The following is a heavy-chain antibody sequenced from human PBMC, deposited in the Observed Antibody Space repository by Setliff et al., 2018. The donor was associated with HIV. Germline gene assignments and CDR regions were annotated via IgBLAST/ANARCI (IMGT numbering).Heavy chain of an antibody. V-gene: IGHV4-34*01. J-gene: IGHJ4*02. CDR3: ARDQKGYSYGYFDS. D-gene: IGHD5-18*01. CDR1: GGSFSDFY. Sequence: SETLSLTCAVFGGSFSDFYWSWIRQPPGKGLEWIGEISYSGNTNYNPSFKSRVTISVDTSKNHFSLKLTSVTAADTAVYYCARDQKGYSYGYFDSWGQGTLVTVSS. CDR2: ISYSGNT.